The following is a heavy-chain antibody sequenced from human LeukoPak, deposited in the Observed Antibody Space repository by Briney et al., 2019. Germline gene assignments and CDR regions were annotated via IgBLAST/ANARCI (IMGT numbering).Heavy chain of an antibody. V-gene: IGHV3-15*01. CDR2: IKSKTDDGTT. CDR1: GFTFSSAW. Sequence: GGSLRLSCAASGFTFSSAWMNWVRQAPGKGLEWVGRIKSKTDDGTTDYAAPVKGRFTISRDDSKNTLYLQMNSLKTEDTAVYYCTTDLIAASLGYWGQGTLVTVSS. CDR3: TTDLIAASLGY. D-gene: IGHD6-6*01. J-gene: IGHJ4*02.